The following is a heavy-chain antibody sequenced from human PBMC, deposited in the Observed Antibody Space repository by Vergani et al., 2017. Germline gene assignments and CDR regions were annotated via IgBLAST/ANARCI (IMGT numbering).Heavy chain of an antibody. Sequence: EVQLVESGGGLVQPGRSLRLSCAASGFTFDDYAMHWVRQAPGKGLEWVSGISWNSGSIGYADSVKGRFTISRDNAKNSLYLQMNSLRAEDTALYYCAKDIALMGEDAFDIWGQGTMVTVSS. CDR1: GFTFDDYA. J-gene: IGHJ3*02. V-gene: IGHV3-9*01. D-gene: IGHD2-8*01. CDR3: AKDIALMGEDAFDI. CDR2: ISWNSGSI.